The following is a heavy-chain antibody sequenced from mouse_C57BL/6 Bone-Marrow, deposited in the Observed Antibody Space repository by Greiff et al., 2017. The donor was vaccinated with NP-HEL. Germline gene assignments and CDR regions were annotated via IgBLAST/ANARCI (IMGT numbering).Heavy chain of an antibody. CDR2: INPNYGTT. Sequence: VQLQQSGPELVKPGASVKISCKASGYSFTDYNMNWVKQSNGKSLEWIGVINPNYGTTSSNQKFKGKATLTVDQSSSTAYMQLNSLLSEDSAVYYCAKTAQVSYAMDYWGQGTSVTVSS. V-gene: IGHV1-39*01. D-gene: IGHD3-2*02. CDR3: AKTAQVSYAMDY. CDR1: GYSFTDYN. J-gene: IGHJ4*01.